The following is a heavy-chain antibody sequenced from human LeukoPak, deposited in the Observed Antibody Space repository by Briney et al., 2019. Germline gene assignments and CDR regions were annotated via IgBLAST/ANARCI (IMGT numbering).Heavy chain of an antibody. J-gene: IGHJ5*01. CDR2: ITGSGANA. CDR1: GFTVSVNY. Sequence: GGSLRLSCAAFGFTVSVNYMSWVRQAPGKGLEWVSGITGSGANAYYADSVKGRFTISRDNSRNTLYLQMNSLRAEDTAVYHCAKDDSYIRFYSWGQGTLVTVSS. CDR3: AKDDSYIRFYS. D-gene: IGHD3-22*01. V-gene: IGHV3-23*01.